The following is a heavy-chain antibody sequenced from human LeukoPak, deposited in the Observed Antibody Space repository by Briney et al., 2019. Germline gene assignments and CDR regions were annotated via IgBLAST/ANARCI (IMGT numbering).Heavy chain of an antibody. CDR3: ASGGELFFVRWLDP. CDR2: IIPILGIA. V-gene: IGHV1-69*04. Sequence: GASVKVSCKASGGTFSSYAISWVRQAPGQGLEWMGRIIPILGIANYAQKFQGRVTITADKSTSTAYMELSSLRSEDTAVYYCASGGELFFVRWLDPWGQGTLVTVSS. CDR1: GGTFSSYA. D-gene: IGHD3-16*01. J-gene: IGHJ5*02.